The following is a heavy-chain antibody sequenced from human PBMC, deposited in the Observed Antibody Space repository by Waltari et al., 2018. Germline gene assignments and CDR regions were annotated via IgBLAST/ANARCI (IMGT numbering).Heavy chain of an antibody. CDR1: GGSISSSSYY. CDR3: ARMGDSRAYCGGDCYPS. J-gene: IGHJ4*02. V-gene: IGHV4-39*01. D-gene: IGHD2-21*01. Sequence: QLQLQESGPGLVKPSETLSLTCTVSGGSISSSSYYWVWIRQPPGKGLEWIGIIYYSGGTYDNPSIKSRVTISVDTSKNQFSLKLSSVTAADTAVYYCARMGDSRAYCGGDCYPSWGQGTLVTVSS. CDR2: IYYSGGT.